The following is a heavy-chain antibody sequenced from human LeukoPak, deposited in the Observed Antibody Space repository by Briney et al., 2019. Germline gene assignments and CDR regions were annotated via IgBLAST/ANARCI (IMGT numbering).Heavy chain of an antibody. CDR3: AASLWFGESVFDP. D-gene: IGHD3-10*01. V-gene: IGHV4-34*01. J-gene: IGHJ5*02. Sequence: SETLSLTCAVYGGSFSGYYWSWIRQPPGKGLEWIGEINHSGSTNYNPSLKSRVTISVDTSKNQFSLKLGSVTAADTAVYYCAASLWFGESVFDPWGQGTLVTVSS. CDR2: INHSGST. CDR1: GGSFSGYY.